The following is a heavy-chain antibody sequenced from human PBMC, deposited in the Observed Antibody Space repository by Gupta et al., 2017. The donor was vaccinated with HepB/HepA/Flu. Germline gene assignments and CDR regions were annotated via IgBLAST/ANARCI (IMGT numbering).Heavy chain of an antibody. V-gene: IGHV1-2*02. Sequence: QVQLVQSGAEVKKPGASVKVSCKASGYTFTGYYMHWVRQAPGQGLEWMGWINPNSGGTNYAQKLQGRVTMTRDTSISTAYMELSRLRSDDTAVYYCARPYCSSTSCQDWFDPWVQGTLVTVYS. CDR3: ARPYCSSTSCQDWFDP. J-gene: IGHJ5*02. D-gene: IGHD2-2*01. CDR1: GYTFTGYY. CDR2: INPNSGGT.